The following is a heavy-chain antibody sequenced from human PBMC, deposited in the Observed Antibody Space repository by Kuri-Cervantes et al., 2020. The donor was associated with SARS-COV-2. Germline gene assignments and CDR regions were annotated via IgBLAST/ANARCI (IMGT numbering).Heavy chain of an antibody. CDR1: GFTFSSYS. CDR2: ISSSSSTI. CDR3: AELGMGPVDY. Sequence: GGSLRLSCAASGFTFSSYSMNWVRQAPGKGLEWVSYISSSSSTIYYAVSVKGRFTISRDDAKNSLYLQMNSRRAEDTAVYYCAELGMGPVDYWGQGTLVTVSS. D-gene: IGHD7-27*01. V-gene: IGHV3-48*01. J-gene: IGHJ4*02.